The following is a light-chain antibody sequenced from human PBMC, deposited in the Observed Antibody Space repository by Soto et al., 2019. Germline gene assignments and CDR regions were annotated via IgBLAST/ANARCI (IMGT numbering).Light chain of an antibody. Sequence: QSALTQPPSASGSPGQSVTISCTGTSSDVGGYKYVSWYQQHPGKAPKLMIFEVNKRPSGVPDRFSGSKSGNTASLTVSGLQADYEADYYCSSYAGINNLGVFGTGTKLTVL. CDR3: SSYAGINNLGV. V-gene: IGLV2-8*01. J-gene: IGLJ1*01. CDR1: SSDVGGYKY. CDR2: EVN.